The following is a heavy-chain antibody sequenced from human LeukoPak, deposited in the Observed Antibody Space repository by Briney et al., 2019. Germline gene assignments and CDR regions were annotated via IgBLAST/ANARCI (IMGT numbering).Heavy chain of an antibody. Sequence: SEILSLTCAVYGGSFSGYYWSWIRQPPGKGLEWIGEINHSGSTNYNPSLKSRVTISVDTSKNQFSLKLSSVTAADTAVYYCARGGPYWYFDLWGRGTLVTVPS. J-gene: IGHJ2*01. CDR2: INHSGST. CDR3: ARGGPYWYFDL. D-gene: IGHD2-15*01. V-gene: IGHV4-34*01. CDR1: GGSFSGYY.